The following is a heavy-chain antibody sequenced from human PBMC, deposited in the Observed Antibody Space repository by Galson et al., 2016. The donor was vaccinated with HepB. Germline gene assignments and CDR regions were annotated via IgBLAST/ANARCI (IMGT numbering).Heavy chain of an antibody. D-gene: IGHD1-26*01. Sequence: SVKVSCKASGYTFIDYFIHWVRQAPGQGLEWLGWITPNSGAAKYDQKFQGRVTMTRDTSINTAYMELTNLSSDDTAVYYCARERGSYLGWGQGTLVTVSS. CDR3: ARERGSYLG. CDR1: GYTFIDYF. J-gene: IGHJ4*02. V-gene: IGHV1-2*02. CDR2: ITPNSGAA.